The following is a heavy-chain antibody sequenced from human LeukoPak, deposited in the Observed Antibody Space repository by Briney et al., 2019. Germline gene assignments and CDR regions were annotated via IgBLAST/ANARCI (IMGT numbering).Heavy chain of an antibody. CDR2: IIPIFGTA. D-gene: IGHD5-18*01. CDR3: ARDRLGDTAMVGGEFDY. CDR1: GGTFNSYA. J-gene: IGHJ4*02. Sequence: SVKVSCKASGGTFNSYAISWVRQAPGQGLEWMGGIIPIFGTANYAQKFQGRVTITADESTSTAYMELSSLRSEDTAVYYCARDRLGDTAMVGGEFDYWGQGTLVTVSS. V-gene: IGHV1-69*13.